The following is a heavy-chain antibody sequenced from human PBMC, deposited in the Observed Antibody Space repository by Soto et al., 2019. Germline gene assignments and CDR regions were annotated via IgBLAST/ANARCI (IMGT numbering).Heavy chain of an antibody. Sequence: SVKVSCKASGFTLTSSAVQWVRQARGERLEWIGWIVVGSGNTNYAQKFQERVTITRDMSTSTAYMELSSLRSEDTAVYYCAAGIGGIAAAGTWYYYYGMDVWGQGTTVTVSS. CDR1: GFTLTSSA. CDR2: IVVGSGNT. CDR3: AAGIGGIAAAGTWYYYYGMDV. J-gene: IGHJ6*01. V-gene: IGHV1-58*01. D-gene: IGHD6-13*01.